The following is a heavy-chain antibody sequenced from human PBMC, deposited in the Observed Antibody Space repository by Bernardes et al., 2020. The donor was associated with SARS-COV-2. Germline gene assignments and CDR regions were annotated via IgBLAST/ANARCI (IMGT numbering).Heavy chain of an antibody. CDR1: GFTFSNYG. CDR2: IWYDGQSK. V-gene: IGHV3-33*01. D-gene: IGHD3-10*01. CDR3: VRDLQRLPTVPGVISDRAPLDY. J-gene: IGHJ4*02. Sequence: GGSLRLSCEASGFTFSNYGMHWVRQAPGKGPEWVAIIWYDGQSKWYGDSVRGRFTISRDNFKNTLYLQMDSLRVEDTAIYYCVRDLQRLPTVPGVISDRAPLDYWGQGTLLTVSS.